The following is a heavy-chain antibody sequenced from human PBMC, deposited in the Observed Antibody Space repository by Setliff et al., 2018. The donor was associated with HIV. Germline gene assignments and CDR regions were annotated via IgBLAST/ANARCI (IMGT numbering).Heavy chain of an antibody. J-gene: IGHJ4*02. CDR1: GLTFSDSA. Sequence: GGSLRLSCAASGLTFSDSAMHWVRQASGKGLEWVGRIRSKANSYATTYAASVKGRFTISRDDSKSVAYLQMNSLKTADTALYYCARDPSGYSWGQGTLVTVSS. V-gene: IGHV3-73*01. D-gene: IGHD5-12*01. CDR3: ARDPSGYS. CDR2: IRSKANSYAT.